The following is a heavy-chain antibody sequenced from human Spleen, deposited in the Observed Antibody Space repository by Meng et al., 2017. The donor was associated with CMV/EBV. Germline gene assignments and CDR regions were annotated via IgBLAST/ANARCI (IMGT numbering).Heavy chain of an antibody. CDR1: GGSISSSSYY. J-gene: IGHJ4*02. CDR3: ANENTAMVKSYYFDY. D-gene: IGHD5-18*01. Sequence: ETLSLTCTVSGGSISSSSYYWGWIRQPPGKGLEWVSAISGSGGSTYYADSVKGRFTISRDNSKNTLYLQMNSLRAEDTAVYYCANENTAMVKSYYFDYWGQGTLVTVSS. CDR2: ISGSGGST. V-gene: IGHV3-23*01.